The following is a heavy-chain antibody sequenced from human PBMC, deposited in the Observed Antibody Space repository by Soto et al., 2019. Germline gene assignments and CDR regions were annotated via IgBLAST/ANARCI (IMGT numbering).Heavy chain of an antibody. J-gene: IGHJ4*02. CDR2: ITSSGGAT. CDR3: ARGDCKTSCYIGF. D-gene: IGHD2-2*02. V-gene: IGHV3-48*03. Sequence: GGSLRLSCAASGFGFSNYEMNWVRQAPGKGLEWVSYITSSGGATMYADSVKGRFTISRDNAKDSLYLQMDSLRVEDTAVYYCARGDCKTSCYIGFWGQGALVTVSS. CDR1: GFGFSNYE.